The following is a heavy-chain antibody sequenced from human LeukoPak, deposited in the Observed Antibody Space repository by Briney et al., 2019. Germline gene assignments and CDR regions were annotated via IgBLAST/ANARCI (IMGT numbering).Heavy chain of an antibody. CDR1: GGTFSSYA. V-gene: IGHV1-18*01. J-gene: IGHJ4*02. D-gene: IGHD3/OR15-3a*01. Sequence: ASVKVSCKASGGTFSSYAISWVRQAPGQGLEWMGWISAYNGNTNYAQKLQGRVTMTTDTSTSTAYMELRSLRSDDTAVYYCARDCRWTGTNQFEYWGQGTLVTV. CDR2: ISAYNGNT. CDR3: ARDCRWTGTNQFEY.